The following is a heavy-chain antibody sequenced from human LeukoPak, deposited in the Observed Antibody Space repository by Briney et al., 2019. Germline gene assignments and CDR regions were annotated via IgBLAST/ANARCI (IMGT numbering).Heavy chain of an antibody. J-gene: IGHJ4*02. Sequence: PGGFLRLSCAASGFTVSRNYMTWVRQAPGKGLEWVSVISSGDSRYYADSVKGRFSISRDSSNNTLYLQMHSLRADDTAVYYCARVIISGSSHHWGQGTLVTVSS. CDR1: GFTVSRNY. V-gene: IGHV3-53*01. CDR2: ISSGDSR. CDR3: ARVIISGSSHH. D-gene: IGHD1-26*01.